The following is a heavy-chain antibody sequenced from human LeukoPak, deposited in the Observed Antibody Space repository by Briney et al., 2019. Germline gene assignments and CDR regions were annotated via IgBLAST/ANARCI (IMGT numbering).Heavy chain of an antibody. CDR2: IYHSGST. J-gene: IGHJ4*02. CDR3: ARATITMVRGVIMGFDY. V-gene: IGHV4-30-2*01. D-gene: IGHD3-10*01. Sequence: SETLSLTCAVSGGSISSGGYSWSWIRQPPGKGLEWIGYIYHSGSTYYNPSLKSRVTISVDRSKNQFSLKLSSVTAADTAVYYCARATITMVRGVIMGFDYWGQGALVTVSS. CDR1: GGSISSGGYS.